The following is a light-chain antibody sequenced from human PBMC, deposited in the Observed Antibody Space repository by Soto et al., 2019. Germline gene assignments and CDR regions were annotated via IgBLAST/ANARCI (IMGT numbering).Light chain of an antibody. CDR1: QDIKNY. CDR3: QRYYDAPFT. J-gene: IGKJ4*01. V-gene: IGKV1-27*01. Sequence: DIQVTQYPSSLSASVGDRVTITCRASQDIKNYLAWYQQKQGEIPKLLIYAASTLESGIPPRFSGSGSGTDFTLTINNLQSEDVATYYCQRYYDAPFTFGGGTKVEIK. CDR2: AAS.